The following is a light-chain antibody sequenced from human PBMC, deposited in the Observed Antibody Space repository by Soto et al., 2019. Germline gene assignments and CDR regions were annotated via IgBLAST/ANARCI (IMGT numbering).Light chain of an antibody. J-gene: IGLJ2*01. CDR2: EVS. V-gene: IGLV2-14*01. CDR1: SSDVGDYNY. CDR3: SSYKSGSTLIVV. Sequence: QSALTQPASVSGSPGQSIIISCTGTSSDVGDYNYVSWFQQHPGKAPKLMIYEVSNRPSGVSNRFSGSKSGNTASLSISGLLAEDEADYYCSSYKSGSTLIVVFGGGTKVTVL.